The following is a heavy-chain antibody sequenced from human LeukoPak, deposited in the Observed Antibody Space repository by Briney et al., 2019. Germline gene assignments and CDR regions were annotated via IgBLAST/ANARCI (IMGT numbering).Heavy chain of an antibody. CDR1: GFTFTDYY. Sequence: ASVKVSCKASGFTFTDYYIHWVRQAPGQGLEWIGWINPNSGGPNYAQKFQGRVTMTRDTSISTAYMELSRLRSDDTAVYYCARDERYGSSGYPFDYWGQGILVTVSS. CDR2: INPNSGGP. D-gene: IGHD3-22*01. V-gene: IGHV1-2*02. CDR3: ARDERYGSSGYPFDY. J-gene: IGHJ4*02.